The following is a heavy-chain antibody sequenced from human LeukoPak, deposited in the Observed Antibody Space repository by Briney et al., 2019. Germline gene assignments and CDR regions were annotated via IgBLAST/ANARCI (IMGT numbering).Heavy chain of an antibody. CDR3: AKDGDIVVVPAAWGFNWFDP. Sequence: GGSLRLSCAASGFTFSSYAMSWVRQAPGEGLEWVSAISGSGGSTYYADSVKGRFTISRDNSKNTLYLQMNSLRAEDTAVYYCAKDGDIVVVPAAWGFNWFDPWGQGTLVTVSS. CDR2: ISGSGGST. CDR1: GFTFSSYA. V-gene: IGHV3-23*01. J-gene: IGHJ5*02. D-gene: IGHD2-2*01.